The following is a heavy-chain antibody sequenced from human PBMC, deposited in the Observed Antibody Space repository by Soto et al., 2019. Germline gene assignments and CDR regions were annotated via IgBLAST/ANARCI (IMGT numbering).Heavy chain of an antibody. CDR3: VRDRSRPAAMDY. D-gene: IGHD2-2*01. CDR2: IRQDGTEQ. V-gene: IGHV3-7*01. CDR1: GFSISPYW. Sequence: EVQLVESGGGLVQSGGSVRLSCAASGFSISPYWMSWVRQAPGKGLEWVANIRQDGTEQFSVDSVKGRFTLSRDNAENSVHLQMNSLRVEDTAVYYCVRDRSRPAAMDYWGQGALVTVFS. J-gene: IGHJ4*02.